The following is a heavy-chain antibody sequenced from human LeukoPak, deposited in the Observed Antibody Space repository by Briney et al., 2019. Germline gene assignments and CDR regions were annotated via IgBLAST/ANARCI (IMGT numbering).Heavy chain of an antibody. Sequence: PGGSLRLSCAASGFTFSSYWMSWVRQAPGKGLEWVSAISGSGGSTYYADSVKGRFTISRDNSKNTLYLQMNSLRAEDTAVYYCAKVRPHYYDSSGHLDYWGQGTLVTVSS. J-gene: IGHJ4*02. CDR1: GFTFSSYW. CDR2: ISGSGGST. CDR3: AKVRPHYYDSSGHLDY. D-gene: IGHD3-22*01. V-gene: IGHV3-23*01.